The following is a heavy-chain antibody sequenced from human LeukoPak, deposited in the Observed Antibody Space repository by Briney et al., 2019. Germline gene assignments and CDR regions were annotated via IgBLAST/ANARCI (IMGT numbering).Heavy chain of an antibody. J-gene: IGHJ4*02. D-gene: IGHD3-22*01. CDR2: INPNSGGT. CDR1: GYTFTDYY. Sequence: ASVNVSCKASGYTFTDYYIHWVRQAPGQGLEWMGWINPNSGGTNYAQKFQGRVTMTRDTSISTAYMELRRLRSDDTAVYYCASVRCYDSSSDLAYWGQGTPVIVSS. V-gene: IGHV1-2*02. CDR3: ASVRCYDSSSDLAY.